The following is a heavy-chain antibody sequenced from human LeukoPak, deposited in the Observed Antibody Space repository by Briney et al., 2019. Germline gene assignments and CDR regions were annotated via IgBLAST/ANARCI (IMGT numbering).Heavy chain of an antibody. CDR2: IYYSGST. D-gene: IGHD2-15*01. Sequence: KPSETLSLTCTVSGGSISSGAYYWSWIRQHPGKGLEWIGYIYYSGSTYSTPSLKSRLTISVDTYKNQFSLKLSSVTAADTAVYYCARLNCSGGSCYSVDHWGQGTLVTVSS. J-gene: IGHJ5*02. CDR3: ARLNCSGGSCYSVDH. CDR1: GGSISSGAYY. V-gene: IGHV4-31*03.